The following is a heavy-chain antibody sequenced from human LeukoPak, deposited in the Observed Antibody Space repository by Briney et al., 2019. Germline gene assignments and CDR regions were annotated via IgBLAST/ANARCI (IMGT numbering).Heavy chain of an antibody. V-gene: IGHV4-39*07. Sequence: PSETLSLTCTVSGGSISSSNYYWGWIRQPPGKGLEWIGSIFYSGSTSYNPSLKSRVTISVDTSKNQFSLKLSSVTAADTAVYYCARDFPPDYWGQGTLVTVSS. CDR1: GGSISSSNYY. J-gene: IGHJ4*02. CDR3: ARDFPPDY. CDR2: IFYSGST.